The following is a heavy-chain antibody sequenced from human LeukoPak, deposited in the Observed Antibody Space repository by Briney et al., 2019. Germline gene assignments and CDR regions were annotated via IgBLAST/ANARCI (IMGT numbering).Heavy chain of an antibody. J-gene: IGHJ5*02. Sequence: SETLSLTCAVYGGSFSGYYWSWIRQPPGKGLEWIGEINHSGSTNYNPSLKSRVTISVDTSKNQFSLKLSSVTAADTAVYYCASLGDIVVVPAAINVFDPWGQGTLVTVSS. CDR3: ASLGDIVVVPAAINVFDP. CDR2: INHSGST. CDR1: GGSFSGYY. V-gene: IGHV4-34*01. D-gene: IGHD2-2*02.